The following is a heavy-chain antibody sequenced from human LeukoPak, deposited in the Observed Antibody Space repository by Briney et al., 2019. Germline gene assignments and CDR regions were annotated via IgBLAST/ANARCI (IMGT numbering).Heavy chain of an antibody. J-gene: IGHJ4*02. CDR2: INPNSGNT. V-gene: IGHV1-8*03. Sequence: ASVKVSCKASGYTFTGYYMHWVRQAPGQGLEWMGWINPNSGNTGYAQKFQGRVTITRNTSISTAYMELSSLRSEDTAVYYCARGFTYYYDSSGYYLDYWGQGTLVTVSS. CDR3: ARGFTYYYDSSGYYLDY. CDR1: GYTFTGYY. D-gene: IGHD3-22*01.